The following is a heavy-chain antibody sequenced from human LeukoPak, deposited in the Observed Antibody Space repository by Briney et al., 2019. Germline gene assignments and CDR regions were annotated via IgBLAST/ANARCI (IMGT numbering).Heavy chain of an antibody. V-gene: IGHV1-69*13. CDR3: ATMSGHSSSWRTAQFDY. Sequence: ASVEVSCKASGGTFSSCAISWVRQAPGQGLEWMGGIIPIFGTANYAQKFQGRVTITADESTSTAYMELSSLRSEDTAVYYCATMSGHSSSWRTAQFDYWGQGTLVTVSS. D-gene: IGHD6-13*01. CDR1: GGTFSSCA. J-gene: IGHJ4*02. CDR2: IIPIFGTA.